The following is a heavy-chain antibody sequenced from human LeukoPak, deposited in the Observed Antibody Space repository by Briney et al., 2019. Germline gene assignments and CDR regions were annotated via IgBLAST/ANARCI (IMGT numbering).Heavy chain of an antibody. V-gene: IGHV1-69*13. CDR3: ARVGLTTGFDY. CDR1: GGTFNNYG. CDR2: IIPIFDTP. Sequence: GASVKVSCKTSGGTFNNYGINWVRQAPGQGLEWMGGIIPIFDTPNYAQNFQDRVTITADESTSTAYIELTSLRSEDTAVYYCARVGLTTGFDYWGQGTLVTVSS. D-gene: IGHD2/OR15-2a*01. J-gene: IGHJ4*02.